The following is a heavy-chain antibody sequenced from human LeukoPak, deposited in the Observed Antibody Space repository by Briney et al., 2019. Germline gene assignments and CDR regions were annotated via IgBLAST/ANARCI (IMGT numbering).Heavy chain of an antibody. D-gene: IGHD1-14*01. J-gene: IGHJ5*02. V-gene: IGHV4-39*01. Sequence: SETLSLTCTVSGGSISSSSHYWAWVRQPPGKGLQWIGSIYYNGSTCYKSSLKSRVTISVDTSKNQFSLKVNSVTAADTAVYYCARCNLYHRNPPDHWGQGTLVTVSS. CDR1: GGSISSSSHY. CDR2: IYYNGST. CDR3: ARCNLYHRNPPDH.